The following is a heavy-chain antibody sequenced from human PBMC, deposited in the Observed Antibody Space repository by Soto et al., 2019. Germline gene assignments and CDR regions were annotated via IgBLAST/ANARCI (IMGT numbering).Heavy chain of an antibody. CDR3: ARDKASKAWYYFFDF. J-gene: IGHJ4*02. Sequence: GASVKVSCKASGYTFTTYGIAWVRQAPGQGLEWLGWISAYNGNTNYAQKFQGRVTMTTETSTNTAYMEVRSLRSDDTAVYYCARDKASKAWYYFFDFWGQGNLVTVSS. V-gene: IGHV1-18*01. D-gene: IGHD6-13*01. CDR2: ISAYNGNT. CDR1: GYTFTTYG.